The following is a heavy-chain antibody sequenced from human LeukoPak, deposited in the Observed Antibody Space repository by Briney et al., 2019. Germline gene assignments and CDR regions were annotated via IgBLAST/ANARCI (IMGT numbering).Heavy chain of an antibody. CDR1: GVSFSGYY. Sequence: SETLSLTCAVYGVSFSGYYWSWIRQPPGKGLEWIGEINHSGSTNYNPSLKSRVTISVDTSKSQFSLKLSSVTAADTAVYYCARGPERELFSPFDYWGQGTLVTVSS. D-gene: IGHD3-10*01. J-gene: IGHJ4*02. CDR3: ARGPERELFSPFDY. CDR2: INHSGST. V-gene: IGHV4-34*01.